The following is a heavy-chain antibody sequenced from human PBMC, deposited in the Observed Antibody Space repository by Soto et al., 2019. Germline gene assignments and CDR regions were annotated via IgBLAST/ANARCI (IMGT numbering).Heavy chain of an antibody. V-gene: IGHV5-51*01. CDR3: ARLTCISTSCYALGEYGMDV. CDR2: IYPGDSDT. D-gene: IGHD2-2*01. J-gene: IGHJ6*02. CDR1: GYSFTSYW. Sequence: GESLKISCKGSGYSFTSYWIGWVRQMPGKGLEWMGIIYPGDSDTRYSPSFQGQVTISADKSISTAYLQWSSLKASDTAVYYCARLTCISTSCYALGEYGMDVWGQGNTVTVS.